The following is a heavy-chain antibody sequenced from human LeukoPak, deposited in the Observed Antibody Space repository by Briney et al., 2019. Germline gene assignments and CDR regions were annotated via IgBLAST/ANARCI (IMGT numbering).Heavy chain of an antibody. Sequence: GESLKISCKGSGYSFTSHWISWVRQMPGKGLEWMGRIDPSDSYTNYSPSFQGHVTISADKSISTAYLQWSSLKASDTAMYYCATGYCSGGSCYSFDYWGQGTLVTVSS. D-gene: IGHD2-15*01. J-gene: IGHJ4*02. CDR3: ATGYCSGGSCYSFDY. V-gene: IGHV5-10-1*01. CDR2: IDPSDSYT. CDR1: GYSFTSHW.